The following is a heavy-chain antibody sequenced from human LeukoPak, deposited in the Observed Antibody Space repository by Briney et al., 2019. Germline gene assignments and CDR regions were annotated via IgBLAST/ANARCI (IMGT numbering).Heavy chain of an antibody. CDR1: GGSISSGGYS. CDR3: ASGKFGEFGMDV. D-gene: IGHD3-10*01. J-gene: IGHJ6*02. Sequence: PSETLSLTRAVSGGSISSGGYSWSWIRQPPGKGLEWIGYIYHSGSTYYNPSLKSRVTISVDRSKNQFSLKLSSVTAADTAVYYCASGKFGEFGMDVWGQGTTVTVSS. V-gene: IGHV4-30-2*01. CDR2: IYHSGST.